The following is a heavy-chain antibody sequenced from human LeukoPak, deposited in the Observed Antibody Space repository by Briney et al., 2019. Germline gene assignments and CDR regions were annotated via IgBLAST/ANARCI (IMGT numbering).Heavy chain of an antibody. Sequence: SGFTFNNYAMTWVRQAPGKGLEWVAGISDGGFSTYYADSVKGRFTISRDNSKNTLYLQMSSLRADDTAVYYCARGSTPHYYYCMDVWGKGTTVTVSS. D-gene: IGHD1-26*01. CDR3: ARGSTPHYYYCMDV. J-gene: IGHJ6*03. V-gene: IGHV3-23*01. CDR2: ISDGGFST. CDR1: GFTFNNYA.